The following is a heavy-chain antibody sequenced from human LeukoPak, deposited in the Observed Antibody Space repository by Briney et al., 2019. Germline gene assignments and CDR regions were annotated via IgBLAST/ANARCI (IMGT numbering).Heavy chain of an antibody. D-gene: IGHD3-10*01. CDR3: AKDFSGPVYYGSGSYYRDY. V-gene: IGHV3-21*01. J-gene: IGHJ4*02. CDR2: ISSSSSYI. CDR1: GFTFSSYS. Sequence: KTGGSLRLSCAASGFTFSSYSMNWVRQAPGKGLEWVSSISSSSSYIYYADSVKGRFTISRDNSKNTLYLQMNSLRAEDTAVYYCAKDFSGPVYYGSGSYYRDYWGQGTLVTVSS.